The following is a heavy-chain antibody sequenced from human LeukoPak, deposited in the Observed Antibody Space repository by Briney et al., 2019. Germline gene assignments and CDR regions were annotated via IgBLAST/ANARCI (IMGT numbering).Heavy chain of an antibody. CDR1: GFTFNDYA. CDR3: AKSDGHGTGYGFHI. Sequence: GGSLRLSCAASGFTFNDYAMYWVRQSPGRGLEWVALIRDDGSDTYHADSVKGRFTISRDNSKNTVFMRMNSLRGEESAIYYCAKSDGHGTGYGFHISGQGTMVTVSS. D-gene: IGHD6-19*01. CDR2: IRDDGSDT. V-gene: IGHV3-30*02. J-gene: IGHJ3*02.